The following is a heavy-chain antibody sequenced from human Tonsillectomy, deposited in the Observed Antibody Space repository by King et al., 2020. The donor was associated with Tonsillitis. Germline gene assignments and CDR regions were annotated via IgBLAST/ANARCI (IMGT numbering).Heavy chain of an antibody. CDR1: GGSISSGNYY. V-gene: IGHV4-30-4*01. CDR3: AGSPGGYYFDF. CDR2: IYYSGST. Sequence: QLQESGPGLVKPSQTLSLTCTVSGGSISSGNYYWSWIRQPPGEGLEWIGYIYYSGSTYYNPSLKSRVTISVDTSKNQFSLRLSSVTAADTAVYYCAGSPGGYYFDFWGQGTLVTVSS. J-gene: IGHJ4*02. D-gene: IGHD3-10*01.